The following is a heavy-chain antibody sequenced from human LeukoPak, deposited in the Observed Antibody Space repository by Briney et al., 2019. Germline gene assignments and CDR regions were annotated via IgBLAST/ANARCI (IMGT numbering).Heavy chain of an antibody. D-gene: IGHD1-7*01. V-gene: IGHV4-4*07. CDR1: GGSISGYY. Sequence: SETLSPTCSVSGGSISGYYWTWIRQPAGKGLEWIGRVYTSGSTHYNPSLKTRLTMSVDTSKNQFSLKLSSVTAADTAVYYCARLITGTTTAFDIWGQGTMVTVSS. CDR3: ARLITGTTTAFDI. J-gene: IGHJ3*02. CDR2: VYTSGST.